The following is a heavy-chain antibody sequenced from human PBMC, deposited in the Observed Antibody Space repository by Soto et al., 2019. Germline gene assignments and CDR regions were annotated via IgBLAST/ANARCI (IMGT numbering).Heavy chain of an antibody. V-gene: IGHV3-48*02. J-gene: IGHJ5*02. Sequence: EVQLVESGGGLVQPGGSLRLSCAASGFTFSSYSMNWVRQAPGKGLEWVSYISSSSSTIYYADSVKGRFTISRDNAKNALYLQMTSLRDEDTAVYYCARCFDGPMGDPWGQGTLVTVSS. CDR2: ISSSSSTI. CDR1: GFTFSSYS. D-gene: IGHD2-8*01. CDR3: ARCFDGPMGDP.